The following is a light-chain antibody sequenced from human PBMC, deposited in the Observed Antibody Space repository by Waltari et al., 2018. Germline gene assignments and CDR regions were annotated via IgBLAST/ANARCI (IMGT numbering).Light chain of an antibody. Sequence: EIVLTQSPGTLSLSPGARATLSCRASQTVSTIALSWYQQKPGQAPRVLIYSTYNRATGIPYRFSGSGSGTDFTLTINRLAPEEFAMYYCQQYDGIVVTFGGGTKVEI. V-gene: IGKV3-20*01. CDR1: QTVSTIA. J-gene: IGKJ4*01. CDR3: QQYDGIVVT. CDR2: STY.